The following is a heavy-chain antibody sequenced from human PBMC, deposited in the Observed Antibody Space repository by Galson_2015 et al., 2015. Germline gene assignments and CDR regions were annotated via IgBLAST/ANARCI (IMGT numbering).Heavy chain of an antibody. CDR2: ISGSDGTT. V-gene: IGHV3-23*01. CDR1: RFTFSSYA. Sequence: SLRLSCAASRFTFSSYAMSWVRQAPGKGLEWVSGISGSDGTTYYADSVKGRFTISRDTSKNTVYLQMDSLRAEDTAVYYCAKDPDDSNLGCFDFWGQGTLVTVSS. D-gene: IGHD5-24*01. J-gene: IGHJ4*02. CDR3: AKDPDDSNLGCFDF.